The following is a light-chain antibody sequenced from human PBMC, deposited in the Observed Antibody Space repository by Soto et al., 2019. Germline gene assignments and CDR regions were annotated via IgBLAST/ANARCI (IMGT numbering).Light chain of an antibody. V-gene: IGLV2-14*01. CDR3: CSYTISSTSHVV. CDR2: EVS. Sequence: QSALTQPASVSGSPGQSITISCSGTSSDVGGYDYVSWYQQHPGKAPKLMIYEVSNRPSGVSNRFSGSKSGNTASLTISGLQAEDEADYYCCSYTISSTSHVVFGGGTKVTVL. CDR1: SSDVGGYDY. J-gene: IGLJ2*01.